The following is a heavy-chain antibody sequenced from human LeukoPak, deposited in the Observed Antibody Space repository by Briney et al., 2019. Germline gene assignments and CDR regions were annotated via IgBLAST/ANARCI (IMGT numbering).Heavy chain of an antibody. Sequence: GGSLRLSCAASGFTFSNAWMSWVRQAPGKGLEWVGRIKSKTDGGTTDYAAPVRGRLTISRDDSKNTLYLQMNSRKTEDTAVYYCTTELLWFGESIDYWGQGTLVTVSS. CDR3: TTELLWFGESIDY. J-gene: IGHJ4*02. CDR1: GFTFSNAW. D-gene: IGHD3-10*01. V-gene: IGHV3-15*01. CDR2: IKSKTDGGTT.